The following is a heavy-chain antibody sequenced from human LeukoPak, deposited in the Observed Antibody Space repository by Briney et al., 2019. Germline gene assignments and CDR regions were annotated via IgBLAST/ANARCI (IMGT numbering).Heavy chain of an antibody. V-gene: IGHV4-38-2*02. D-gene: IGHD6-13*01. CDR1: GYSISSGYY. CDR3: ARGGYSSSWYFDY. CDR2: IYHSGST. Sequence: SETLSLTCTVSGYSISSGYYWGWIRQPPGKGLEWIGSIYHSGSTYYNPRLKSRVTISVDTSKIQFSLKLSSVTAADTGVYYCARGGYSSSWYFDYWGQATLVTVSS. J-gene: IGHJ4*02.